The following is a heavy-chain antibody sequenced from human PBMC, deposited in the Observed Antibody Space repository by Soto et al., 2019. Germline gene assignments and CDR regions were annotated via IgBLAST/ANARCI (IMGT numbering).Heavy chain of an antibody. CDR3: ARLGGSYAVPHFDY. J-gene: IGHJ4*02. CDR2: IYYSGST. D-gene: IGHD1-26*01. Sequence: PSETLSLTCTVSGGSISSSSYYWGWIRQPPGKGLEWIGNIYYSGSTNYNPSLKSRVTISVDTSKNQFSLKLSSVTAADTAVYYCARLGGSYAVPHFDYWGQGTLVT. CDR1: GGSISSSSYY. V-gene: IGHV4-39*07.